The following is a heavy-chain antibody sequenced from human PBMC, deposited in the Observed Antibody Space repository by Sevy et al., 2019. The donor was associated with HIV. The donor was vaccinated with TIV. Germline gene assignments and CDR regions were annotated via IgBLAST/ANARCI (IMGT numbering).Heavy chain of an antibody. V-gene: IGHV3-74*01. D-gene: IGHD3-16*02. CDR1: GFPFGTYW. CDR2: INEDGSVT. CDR3: GRDLSGRYDF. J-gene: IGHJ4*02. Sequence: GGSLRLSCAASGFPFGTYWMHWVRQAPGKGPVWVSRINEDGSVTNYADPVKGRFTIFRDNAENTLYLQMSSLRGEDTALYYCGRDLSGRYDFWGQGTLVTVSS.